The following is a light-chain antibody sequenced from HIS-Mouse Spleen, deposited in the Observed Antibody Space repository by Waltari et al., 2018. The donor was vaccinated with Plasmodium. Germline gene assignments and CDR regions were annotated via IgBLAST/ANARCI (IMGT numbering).Light chain of an antibody. CDR3: YSTDSSGNHRV. J-gene: IGLJ3*02. CDR1: ALPKKY. V-gene: IGLV3-10*01. CDR2: EDN. Sequence: SYELTQPPSVSVSPGQTARITCSGDALPKKYAYWYQQKSGQAPVLVIYEDNKRPSGFPERFSGSSSGTMATVTISGAQVEDEADYYCYSTDSSGNHRVFGGGTKLTVL.